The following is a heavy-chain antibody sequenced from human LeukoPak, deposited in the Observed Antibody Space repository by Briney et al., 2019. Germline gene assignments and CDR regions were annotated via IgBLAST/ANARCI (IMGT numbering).Heavy chain of an antibody. CDR3: ARESFVYGDPFDY. V-gene: IGHV1-18*01. Sequence: ASVKVSCKASVYTFTRYGISWVRQAPGQGLECMGWISAYNGNTNYAQKLQGRVTMTTDTSTSTAYMELRSLRSDDTPVYYCARESFVYGDPFDYWGQGTLVTVSS. CDR1: VYTFTRYG. D-gene: IGHD4-17*01. J-gene: IGHJ4*02. CDR2: ISAYNGNT.